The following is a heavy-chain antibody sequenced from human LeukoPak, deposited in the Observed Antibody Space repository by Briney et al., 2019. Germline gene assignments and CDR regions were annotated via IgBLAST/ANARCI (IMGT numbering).Heavy chain of an antibody. CDR1: GYMFTSYD. J-gene: IGHJ5*01. Sequence: ASVKVSCKASGYMFTSYDINWVRQAPGQGLEWMGRVNLDTGSTDYARKFQGRVTMTKNTVTAPAFMELTSLIFDDSAVYFCASHRGSGFDSWGQGTLVIVSS. CDR3: ASHRGSGFDS. V-gene: IGHV1-8*01. D-gene: IGHD2-15*01. CDR2: VNLDTGST.